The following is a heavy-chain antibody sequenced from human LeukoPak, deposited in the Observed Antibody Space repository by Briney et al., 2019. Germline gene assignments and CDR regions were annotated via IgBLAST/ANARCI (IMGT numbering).Heavy chain of an antibody. CDR3: ARDTDSGSYPSYNWFDP. D-gene: IGHD1-26*01. V-gene: IGHV6-1*01. CDR2: TYYRSKWYN. CDR1: GDSVSSNSAG. J-gene: IGHJ5*02. Sequence: SQTLSLTCAISGDSVSSNSAGWNWIRQSPSRGLEWLGRTYYRSKWYNDYAVSVKSRITINPDTSKNQFSLQLNSVTPEDTAVYYCARDTDSGSYPSYNWFDPWGQGTLVTVSS.